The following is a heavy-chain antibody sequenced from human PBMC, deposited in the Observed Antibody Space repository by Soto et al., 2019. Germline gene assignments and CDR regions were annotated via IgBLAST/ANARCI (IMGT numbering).Heavy chain of an antibody. J-gene: IGHJ6*02. CDR1: GFSLSDHY. V-gene: IGHV3-72*01. CDR2: SRDKAQGYST. D-gene: IGHD4-17*01. CDR3: ARDVASYDYGDFYGMDV. Sequence: EVQLVESGGGLVQPGGSLRLSCAASGFSLSDHYIDWVRQAPGKGLEWVGRSRDKAQGYSTEYAASVKGRFTISRDDSKSIAYLQMNRLQSEDTAVYYCARDVASYDYGDFYGMDVWGQGTTVTVSS.